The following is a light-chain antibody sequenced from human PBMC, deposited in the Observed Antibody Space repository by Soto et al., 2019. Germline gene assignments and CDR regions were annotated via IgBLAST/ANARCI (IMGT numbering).Light chain of an antibody. V-gene: IGLV2-8*01. J-gene: IGLJ2*01. CDR2: EVN. CDR3: SSYAGSNILI. Sequence: QSALTQPPSASGSPGQSITISCTGTSSDVGGYNYVSWYQQHPGKAPKLIIHEVNRRPSGVPDRFSGSKSGNTASLTVTGLQAEDEADYYCSSYAGSNILIFGEGTKVTVL. CDR1: SSDVGGYNY.